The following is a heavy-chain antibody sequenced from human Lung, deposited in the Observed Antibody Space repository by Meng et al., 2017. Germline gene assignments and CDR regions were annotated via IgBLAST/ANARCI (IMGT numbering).Heavy chain of an antibody. Sequence: QVHLQQPGPGLVKPPQTLSLTCAISGDSVSSNSAAWNRIRQSPSRGLEWLGRTYYRSKWYNGYAVSVRSRITINPDTSKNQFSLQLNSVTPEDTAVYYCARSQQWLDSWGQGTLVTVSS. CDR1: GDSVSSNSAA. D-gene: IGHD6-19*01. J-gene: IGHJ4*02. CDR2: TYYRSKWYN. V-gene: IGHV6-1*01. CDR3: ARSQQWLDS.